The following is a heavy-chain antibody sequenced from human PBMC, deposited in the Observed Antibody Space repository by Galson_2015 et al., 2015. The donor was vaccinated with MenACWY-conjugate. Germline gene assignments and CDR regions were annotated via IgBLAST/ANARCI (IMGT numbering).Heavy chain of an antibody. CDR3: FAINSVKEEQPPSLFDY. D-gene: IGHD5/OR15-5a*01. Sequence: KGRFTISRDNSKNTAYLQMDSLRAEDTAMYYCFAINSVKEEQPPSLFDYWGQGALVTVSS. V-gene: IGHV3-30*07. J-gene: IGHJ4*02.